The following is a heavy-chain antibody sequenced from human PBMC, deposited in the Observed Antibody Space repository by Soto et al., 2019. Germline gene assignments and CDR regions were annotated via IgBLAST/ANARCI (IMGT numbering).Heavy chain of an antibody. CDR3: AAESGSTYGYFDY. CDR2: ISGSGST. V-gene: IGHV4-30-4*01. Sequence: SETLSLTCTVSGGSVSSGYNYWSWIRQSPGKGLEWIGYISGSGSTGYNPSLKNRLTMSVDRSKNQFTLRLTSVTAADTAVYFCAAESGSTYGYFDYWGQGTQVTVSS. CDR1: GGSVSSGYNY. J-gene: IGHJ4*02. D-gene: IGHD5-18*01.